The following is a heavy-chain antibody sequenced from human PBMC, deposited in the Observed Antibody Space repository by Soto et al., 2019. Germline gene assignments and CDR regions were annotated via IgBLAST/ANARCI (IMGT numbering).Heavy chain of an antibody. CDR3: ARGRGIVVGTAPYDH. CDR2: INPSGGYT. V-gene: IGHV1-46*03. J-gene: IGHJ4*02. D-gene: IGHD2-21*02. Sequence: QVQLVQSGAEVKKPGASVKVSCKASGYTFTSYYMNWVRQAPGQGLEWLGIINPSGGYTTYAQRFHGTVTLTSDTSTSTVHLELDSLTSEDTAVYYCARGRGIVVGTAPYDHWGQGPLVTASS. CDR1: GYTFTSYY.